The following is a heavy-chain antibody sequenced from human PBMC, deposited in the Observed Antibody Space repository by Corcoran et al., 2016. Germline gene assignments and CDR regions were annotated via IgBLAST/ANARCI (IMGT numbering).Heavy chain of an antibody. J-gene: IGHJ6*02. CDR1: GYTFTSYA. D-gene: IGHD2-2*01. Sequence: QVQLVQSGAEVKKPGASVKVSCKASGYTFTSYAMHWVRQAPGQRLEWMGWINAGNGNTKYSQKFQGRVTITRDTSASTAYMELSSLRSEDTAVYYCAGAIGYCRSTSCSAYYYYGMDVWGQGTTVTVSS. V-gene: IGHV1-3*01. CDR2: INAGNGNT. CDR3: AGAIGYCRSTSCSAYYYYGMDV.